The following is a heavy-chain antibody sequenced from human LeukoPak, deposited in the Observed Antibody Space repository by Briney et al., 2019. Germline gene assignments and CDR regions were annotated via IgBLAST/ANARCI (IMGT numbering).Heavy chain of an antibody. J-gene: IGHJ4*02. CDR3: VRVGGRSAIGGDC. D-gene: IGHD3-10*01. Sequence: GGSLRLSCAASGFTFSTYWMHWVRQAPGTGLVWVSRIKSDGSNSNYADCVKGRFTISRDNAKNTLYLQMNSLRAEDTAVYHCVRVGGRSAIGGDCWGQGTLVTVSS. V-gene: IGHV3-74*01. CDR1: GFTFSTYW. CDR2: IKSDGSNS.